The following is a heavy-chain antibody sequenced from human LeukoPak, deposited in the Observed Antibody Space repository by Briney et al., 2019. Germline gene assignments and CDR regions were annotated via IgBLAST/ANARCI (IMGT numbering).Heavy chain of an antibody. D-gene: IGHD2-8*01. V-gene: IGHV1-18*01. CDR3: ARLYVMEDWFDP. CDR1: GYTFTSYG. CDR2: ISAYNGNT. J-gene: IGHJ5*02. Sequence: ASVKVSCKASGYTFTSYGISWVRQAPGQGLEWMGWISAYNGNTNYAQKLQGRVTMTTDTSTCTAYMELRSLRSDDTAVYYCARLYVMEDWFDPWGQGTLVTVSS.